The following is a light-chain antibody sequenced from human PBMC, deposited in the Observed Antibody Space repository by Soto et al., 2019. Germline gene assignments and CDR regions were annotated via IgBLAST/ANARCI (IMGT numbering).Light chain of an antibody. CDR2: GNN. J-gene: IGLJ1*01. Sequence: QSVLTQPPSVSGAPGQRVTISCTGSSSNIGAGYDVHWYQQLPGTAPKLLIYGNNNRPSGVPDRFSGSKSGTAASLAITGLQAEDEADYYCQSYDSSLSSYVFGTGTNLTVL. CDR1: SSNIGAGYD. V-gene: IGLV1-40*01. CDR3: QSYDSSLSSYV.